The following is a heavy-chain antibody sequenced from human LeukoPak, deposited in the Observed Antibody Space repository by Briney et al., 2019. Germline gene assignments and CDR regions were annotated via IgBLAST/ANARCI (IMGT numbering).Heavy chain of an antibody. CDR3: AITDSSSWYRDY. D-gene: IGHD6-13*01. V-gene: IGHV4-39*01. CDR1: GVSISSSSYY. Sequence: SETLSLTSTVSGVSISSSSYYWGWIRQPPGKGLEWIRSIYYSGSTYYNPSLKSRVTISVDTSKNQFSLKLSSVTAADTAVYYCAITDSSSWYRDYWGQGTLVTVSS. J-gene: IGHJ4*02. CDR2: IYYSGST.